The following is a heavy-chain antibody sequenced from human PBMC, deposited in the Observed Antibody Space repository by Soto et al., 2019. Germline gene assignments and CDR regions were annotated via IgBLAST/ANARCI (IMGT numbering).Heavy chain of an antibody. CDR3: ARASVGSWYLPYQY. CDR1: GFSFATYW. D-gene: IGHD6-13*01. V-gene: IGHV5-51*01. Sequence: PWVSLKISCKGAGFSFATYWIGCVRKMPGKGLEWMGIIYTGDSDTRYSPSFQGQVTISADNSISTAYLHWSSLKASDTAVYYCARASVGSWYLPYQYWGQGTQVTVSS. CDR2: IYTGDSDT. J-gene: IGHJ4*02.